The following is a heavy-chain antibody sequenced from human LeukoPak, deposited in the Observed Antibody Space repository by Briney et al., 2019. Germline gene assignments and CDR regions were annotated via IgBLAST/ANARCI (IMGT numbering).Heavy chain of an antibody. Sequence: PGGSLRLSCAASGFTFSIHGMTWVRQPPEKGLEWVSSISSSSSYIYFADSLKGRFTISRDNAKNSLYLQMNSLSAEDTAVYYCARDSSMDYWGQGTLVTVSS. V-gene: IGHV3-21*01. D-gene: IGHD2/OR15-2a*01. J-gene: IGHJ4*02. CDR2: ISSSSSYI. CDR1: GFTFSIHG. CDR3: ARDSSMDY.